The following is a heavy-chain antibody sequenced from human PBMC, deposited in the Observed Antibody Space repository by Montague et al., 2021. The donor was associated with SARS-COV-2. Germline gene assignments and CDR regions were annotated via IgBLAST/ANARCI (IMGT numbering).Heavy chain of an antibody. CDR2: IYFSGST. V-gene: IGHV4-59*08. J-gene: IGHJ3*02. Sequence: SETLSLTSTVSGGSISSYYWSWIRQPPGKGLEWIGYIYFSGSTDYNPALKSRVTTSVDTSKNQFSLRLSSLTAADTAVYYCARHGRFSVIVNTPRGAFDIWGPGTMVTVSS. CDR3: ARHGRFSVIVNTPRGAFDI. D-gene: IGHD3-22*01. CDR1: GGSISSYY.